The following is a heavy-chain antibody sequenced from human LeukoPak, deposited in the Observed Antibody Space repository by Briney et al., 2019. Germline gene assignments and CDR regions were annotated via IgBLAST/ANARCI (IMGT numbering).Heavy chain of an antibody. CDR3: ARGVADCSSTSCYSHYYYMDV. J-gene: IGHJ6*03. Sequence: SETLSLTCTVSGGSISSYYWSWIRQPPGKGPEWIGYIYYSGSTNYNPSLKSRVTISVDTSKNQFSLKLSSVTAADTAVYYCARGVADCSSTSCYSHYYYMDVWGKGTTVTVSS. V-gene: IGHV4-59*01. D-gene: IGHD2-2*01. CDR1: GGSISSYY. CDR2: IYYSGST.